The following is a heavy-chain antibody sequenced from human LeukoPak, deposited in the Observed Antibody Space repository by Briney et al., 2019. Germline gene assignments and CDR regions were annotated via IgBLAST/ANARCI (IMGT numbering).Heavy chain of an antibody. CDR2: IRGGAAGT. D-gene: IGHD2-21*02. V-gene: IGHV3-23*01. CDR1: GFTFPHYP. J-gene: IGHJ5*02. Sequence: GGSLTLSCASSGFTFPHYPMASVRQAPGKGLEWVSSIRGGAAGTYYAPSVKGRFTVSRDNDKNALYLQMDGLTAADTALYDCGRVRGVGTDIWLLPWNLWGQGTLVSVSS. CDR3: GRVRGVGTDIWLLPWNL.